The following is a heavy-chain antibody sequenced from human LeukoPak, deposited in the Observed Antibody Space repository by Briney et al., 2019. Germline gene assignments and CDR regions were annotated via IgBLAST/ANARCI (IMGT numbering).Heavy chain of an antibody. D-gene: IGHD2-8*02. CDR2: ISAYNGNT. CDR3: ARILSGGECFDY. V-gene: IGHV1-18*04. J-gene: IGHJ4*02. CDR1: GSTLTSYG. Sequence: GASVKVSCQASGSTLTSYGISWMRQAPGQGLEWMGWISAYNGNTNYAQKLQGRVTMTTDTSTSTAYMELRSLRSDDTAVYYCARILSGGECFDYWGQGTLVTVSS.